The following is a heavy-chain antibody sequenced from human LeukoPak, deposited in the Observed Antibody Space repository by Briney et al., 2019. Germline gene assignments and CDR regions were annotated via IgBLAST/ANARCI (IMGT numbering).Heavy chain of an antibody. J-gene: IGHJ4*02. CDR1: GFTFMNYA. CDR2: INGGGGST. Sequence: GGSLRLSCAASGFTFMNYAVTWVRQAPGKGLEWVSVINGGGGSTYYADSVKGRFTISRDNSKNTLYVQMNSLRAEDTAVYYCAKRYCSSTSCSFFDFWGQGTLVTVSS. D-gene: IGHD2-2*01. CDR3: AKRYCSSTSCSFFDF. V-gene: IGHV3-23*01.